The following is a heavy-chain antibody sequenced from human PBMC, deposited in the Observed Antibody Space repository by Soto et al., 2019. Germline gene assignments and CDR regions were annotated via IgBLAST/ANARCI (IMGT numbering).Heavy chain of an antibody. D-gene: IGHD3-16*01. J-gene: IGHJ3*02. CDR3: VLYDYIWGSRAFDI. CDR1: GFTFSSYG. V-gene: IGHV3-33*01. CDR2: IWYDGSNK. Sequence: PGGSLRLSCAASGFTFSSYGMHWVRQAPGKGLEWVAVIWYDGSNKYYADSVKGRFTISRDNSKNTLYLQMNSLRAEDTAVYYCVLYDYIWGSRAFDIWGQGTMVTVSS.